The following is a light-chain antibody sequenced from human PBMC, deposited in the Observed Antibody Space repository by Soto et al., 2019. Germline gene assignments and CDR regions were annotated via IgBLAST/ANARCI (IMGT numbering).Light chain of an antibody. Sequence: QSALTQPASVSGSPGQTITISCSGTTSDVGGYNLVSWYQQHPAKAPKLLIYEVRNRPSGVSNRFSRSKSGNTASLTISGLQAEDEADYYCSSYTSTNTLEVFGTGTKLTVL. V-gene: IGLV2-14*01. CDR2: EVR. J-gene: IGLJ1*01. CDR1: TSDVGGYNL. CDR3: SSYTSTNTLEV.